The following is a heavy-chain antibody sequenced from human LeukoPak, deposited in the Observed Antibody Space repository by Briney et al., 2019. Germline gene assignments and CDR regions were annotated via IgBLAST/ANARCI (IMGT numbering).Heavy chain of an antibody. CDR2: IKQDGSEK. Sequence: GGSLRLSCAASGFTFSSYWMSWVRQAPGKGPEWVANIKQDGSEKYYVDSVKGRFTISRDNAKNSLYLQMNSLRAEDTAVYYCARVSSHTYEDAFDIWGQGTMVTVSS. CDR1: GFTFSSYW. V-gene: IGHV3-7*03. D-gene: IGHD3-3*01. CDR3: ARVSSHTYEDAFDI. J-gene: IGHJ3*02.